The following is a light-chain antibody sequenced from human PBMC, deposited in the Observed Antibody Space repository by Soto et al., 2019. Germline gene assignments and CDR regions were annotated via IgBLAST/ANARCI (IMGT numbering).Light chain of an antibody. J-gene: IGLJ1*01. CDR2: EVS. V-gene: IGLV2-18*02. Sequence: QSVVAQPPPLSGSPGHAGALSCTGTGRDVGSYNRVAWYQQSPGTAPKLMIYEVSNRPSGVPDRFSGSKSGNTASLTISGLQAEDEADYYCSSFTSSSTYVFGTGTKVTV. CDR3: SSFTSSSTYV. CDR1: GRDVGSYNR.